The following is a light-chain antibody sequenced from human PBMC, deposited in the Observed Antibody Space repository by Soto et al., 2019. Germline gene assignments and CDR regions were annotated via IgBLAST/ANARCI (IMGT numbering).Light chain of an antibody. CDR2: DAS. Sequence: EIVLRQSPATLSMSPGERATLSCRASQNIDNFLVWYQQKPGQAPRLLIYDASKRATGIPARFSGSGSGTDFTLTISSLEPEDFAVYYCQQRSNWPPSLTFGGGTKVDIK. J-gene: IGKJ4*01. V-gene: IGKV3-11*01. CDR3: QQRSNWPPSLT. CDR1: QNIDNF.